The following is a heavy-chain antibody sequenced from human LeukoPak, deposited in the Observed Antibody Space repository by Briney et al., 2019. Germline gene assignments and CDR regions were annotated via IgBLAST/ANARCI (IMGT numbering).Heavy chain of an antibody. J-gene: IGHJ5*01. V-gene: IGHV3-30*18. CDR3: AKDREVGRVKVVDCGFDS. D-gene: IGHD3-22*01. CDR2: TSYDGSHT. Sequence: GGSLRLSCAASGFTFSTFGMNWVRQAPGKGLEWVAVTSYDGSHTYYADSVKGRFIISRDNSKNTVYLQMNSLRVEDTAVYYCAKDREVGRVKVVDCGFDSWGQGTLVTVSS. CDR1: GFTFSTFG.